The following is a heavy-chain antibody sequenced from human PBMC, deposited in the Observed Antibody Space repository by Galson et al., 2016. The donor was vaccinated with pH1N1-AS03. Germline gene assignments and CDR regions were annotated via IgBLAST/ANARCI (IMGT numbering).Heavy chain of an antibody. J-gene: IGHJ6*02. Sequence: SLRLSCAASGFTFSDYYMSWIRQTPGKGLEWVSSISSSTSYIYYGDSVKGRFTISRDNVKNSLYLQMTSLRAEDTAVYYCSRGDYCSSTSCFWPPLYGMDVWGQGTTVTVSS. V-gene: IGHV3-11*06. CDR2: ISSSTSYI. CDR1: GFTFSDYY. CDR3: SRGDYCSSTSCFWPPLYGMDV. D-gene: IGHD2-2*01.